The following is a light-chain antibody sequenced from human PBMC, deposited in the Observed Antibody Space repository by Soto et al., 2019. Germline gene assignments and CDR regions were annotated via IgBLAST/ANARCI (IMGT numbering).Light chain of an antibody. V-gene: IGKV1-39*01. CDR1: QSISSY. Sequence: DIQMTQSPSSLSASVGDRVTITCRASQSISSYLHWYQQKPGKAPKLLIYDASNLQSGVPSRFSGSGSGTDFTLTISSLQPEDSATYYCQQSYKMPTFGPGTKVGV. CDR3: QQSYKMPT. J-gene: IGKJ1*01. CDR2: DAS.